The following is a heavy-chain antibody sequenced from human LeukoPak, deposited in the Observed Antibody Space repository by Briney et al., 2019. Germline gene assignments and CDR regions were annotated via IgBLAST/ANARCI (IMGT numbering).Heavy chain of an antibody. J-gene: IGHJ4*02. CDR2: ISGSGGST. V-gene: IGHV3-23*01. Sequence: PGGSLRLSCAASGFTFSSYAMSWVRQAPGKGLEWVSAISGSGGSTYYADSVKGRFTISRDNSKNTLYLQMNSLRAEDTAVYYCATTLEARGLLERPQGYWGQGTLVTVSS. CDR3: ATTLEARGLLERPQGY. CDR1: GFTFSSYA. D-gene: IGHD3-3*01.